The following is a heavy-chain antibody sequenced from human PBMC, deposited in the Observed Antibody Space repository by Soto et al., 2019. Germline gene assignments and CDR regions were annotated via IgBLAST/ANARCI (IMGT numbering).Heavy chain of an antibody. D-gene: IGHD2-2*01. J-gene: IGHJ6*02. Sequence: GGSLRLSCAASGFTFSSYGMHWVRQAPGKGLEWVAVIWYDGSNKYYADSVKGRFTISRDNSKNTLYLQMNSLGAEDTAVYYCARDWGYCSSTSCYPSGMDVWGQGTTVTVSS. CDR3: ARDWGYCSSTSCYPSGMDV. CDR1: GFTFSSYG. V-gene: IGHV3-33*01. CDR2: IWYDGSNK.